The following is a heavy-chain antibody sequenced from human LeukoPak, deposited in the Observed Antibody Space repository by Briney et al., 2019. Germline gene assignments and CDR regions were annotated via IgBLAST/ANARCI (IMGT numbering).Heavy chain of an antibody. CDR3: ARGVGQTTGTTGGYYFDF. Sequence: ASVKVSCKASGYTFTNYGITWVRQAPGQGREWMGWISAYNGNTNYAQKFQGRVTMTTDTSTTTAYMELRSLRSDDTAVYYCARGVGQTTGTTGGYYFDFWGQGTLVTVSS. CDR2: ISAYNGNT. J-gene: IGHJ4*02. CDR1: GYTFTNYG. D-gene: IGHD1-1*01. V-gene: IGHV1-18*01.